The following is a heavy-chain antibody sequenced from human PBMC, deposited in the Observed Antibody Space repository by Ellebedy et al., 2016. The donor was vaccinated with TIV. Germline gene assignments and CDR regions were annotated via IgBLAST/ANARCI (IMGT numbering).Heavy chain of an antibody. Sequence: GESLKISCAASGFSFSSYWMHWVRQAPGKGLVWVSRINTDGNIATYADAVRGRFAISRDNAKSTLFLQMNSLGVEDTAVYYCVRHLKMDRSHGMDVWGQGTTVTVSS. CDR1: GFSFSSYW. CDR2: INTDGNIA. D-gene: IGHD2-8*01. V-gene: IGHV3-74*01. CDR3: VRHLKMDRSHGMDV. J-gene: IGHJ6*02.